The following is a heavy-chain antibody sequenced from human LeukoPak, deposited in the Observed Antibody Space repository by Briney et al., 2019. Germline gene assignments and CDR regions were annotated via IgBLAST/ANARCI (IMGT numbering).Heavy chain of an antibody. Sequence: ASVRVSCKAAGYTFTSYFISWVRQAPGQGLEWMGWISAYNGNANYAQKFLGRVTMTTDTATSTAYMELWSLRSDDTAVFYCARANYYSGMDVWAKGPRSPSP. CDR3: ARANYYSGMDV. CDR2: ISAYNGNA. CDR1: GYTFTSYF. V-gene: IGHV1-18*01. J-gene: IGHJ6*02.